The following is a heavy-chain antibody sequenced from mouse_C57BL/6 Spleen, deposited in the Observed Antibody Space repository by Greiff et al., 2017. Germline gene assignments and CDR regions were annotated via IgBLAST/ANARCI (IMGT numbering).Heavy chain of an antibody. J-gene: IGHJ2*01. CDR2: IYPGSGST. D-gene: IGHD2-3*01. Sequence: VQLQQPGAELVKPGASVKMSCKASGYTFTSYWITWVKQRPGQGLEWIGDIYPGSGSTNYNEKFKSKATLTVDTSSSTAYMQLSSLTSEDSAVYYCARGGDDYYEGFDYWGQGTTLTVSS. CDR3: ARGGDDYYEGFDY. CDR1: GYTFTSYW. V-gene: IGHV1-55*01.